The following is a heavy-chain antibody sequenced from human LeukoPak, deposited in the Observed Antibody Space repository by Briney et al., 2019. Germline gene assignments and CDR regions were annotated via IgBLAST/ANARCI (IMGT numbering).Heavy chain of an antibody. V-gene: IGHV3-66*01. CDR1: GFTVSSNY. CDR2: IYSGGST. CDR3: ARSRYGTTWPSSWEFDY. Sequence: TGGSLRLSCAASGFTVSSNYMNWVRQAPGKGLEWVSVIYSGGSTYYADSVKGRFTISRDNSKNTLYLQMNSLRAEDTAVYYCARSRYGTTWPSSWEFDYWGQGTLVTVSS. D-gene: IGHD6-13*01. J-gene: IGHJ4*02.